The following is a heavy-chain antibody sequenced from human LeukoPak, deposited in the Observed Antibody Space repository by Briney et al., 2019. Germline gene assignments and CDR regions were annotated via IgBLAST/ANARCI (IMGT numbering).Heavy chain of an antibody. CDR1: GFTFSSYG. V-gene: IGHV3-7*01. CDR2: IKQDESEK. J-gene: IGHJ4*02. Sequence: GGSLRLSCAASGFTFSSYGMHWVRQAPGKGLEWVANIKQDESEKYHVDSVKGRFTISRDNAKNSLYLQMNSLRAEDTAVYYCARGRAGTYWGQGTLVIVSS. CDR3: ARGRAGTY. D-gene: IGHD3-10*01.